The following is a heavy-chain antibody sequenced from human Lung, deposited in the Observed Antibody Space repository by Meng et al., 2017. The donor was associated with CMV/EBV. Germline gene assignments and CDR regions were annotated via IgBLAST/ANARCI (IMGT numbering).Heavy chain of an antibody. Sequence: ASXXVSXKASGYTFTDYRMHWVRQAPGQGLEWMGWISPNNGATNYAQKFQGRVTMTRDTSINTAYMELNRLTYDDTAVYYCASKMYYDFWSAYRGTEGVDPFNIXGQGXLVTVSS. D-gene: IGHD3-3*01. CDR3: ASKMYYDFWSAYRGTEGVDPFNI. J-gene: IGHJ3*02. CDR1: GYTFTDYR. CDR2: ISPNNGAT. V-gene: IGHV1-2*02.